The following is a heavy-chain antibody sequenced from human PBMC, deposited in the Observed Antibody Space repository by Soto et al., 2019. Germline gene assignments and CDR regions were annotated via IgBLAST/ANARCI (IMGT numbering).Heavy chain of an antibody. CDR3: AREGGNLNWFDP. J-gene: IGHJ5*02. CDR1: GFTSRSYS. CDR2: ISSSSSTI. V-gene: IGHV3-48*02. Sequence: LRLSCGASGFTSRSYSMNLVRQAPGKGLEWVSYISSSSSTIYYADSVKGRFTISRDNAKNSLYLQMNSLRDEDTAVYYCAREGGNLNWFDPWGQGTLVTVSS. D-gene: IGHD1-26*01.